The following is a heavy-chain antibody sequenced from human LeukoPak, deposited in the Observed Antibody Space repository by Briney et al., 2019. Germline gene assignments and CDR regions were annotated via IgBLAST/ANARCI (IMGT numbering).Heavy chain of an antibody. CDR2: IYYSGST. Sequence: SETLSLTCTVPGGSISSSSYYWGWIRQPPGKGLEWIGSIYYSGSTYYNPSLKSRVTISVDTSKNQFSLKLSSVTAADTAVYYCARHPYDILTGYYNYFDYWGQGTLVTVSS. V-gene: IGHV4-39*01. CDR3: ARHPYDILTGYYNYFDY. D-gene: IGHD3-9*01. J-gene: IGHJ4*02. CDR1: GGSISSSSYY.